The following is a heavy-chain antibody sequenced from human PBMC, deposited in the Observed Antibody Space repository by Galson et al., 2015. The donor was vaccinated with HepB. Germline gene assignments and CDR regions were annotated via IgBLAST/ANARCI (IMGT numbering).Heavy chain of an antibody. D-gene: IGHD6-19*01. V-gene: IGHV3-66*01. CDR1: GFTVSSNY. Sequence: SLRLSCAASGFTVSSNYMSWVRQAPGKGLEWVSVIYSGGSTYYADSVKGRFTIYRDKSKNTLYLQMNSLGAEDTAVYYCARAILSLRIAVAGPVYGMDVCGQGTTVTVSS. CDR2: IYSGGST. J-gene: IGHJ6*02. CDR3: ARAILSLRIAVAGPVYGMDV.